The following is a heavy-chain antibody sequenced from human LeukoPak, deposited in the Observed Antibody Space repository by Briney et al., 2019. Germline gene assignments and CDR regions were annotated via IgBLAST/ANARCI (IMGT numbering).Heavy chain of an antibody. V-gene: IGHV4-34*01. J-gene: IGHJ4*02. CDR1: GGSFSGYY. D-gene: IGHD2-2*02. CDR3: ARGANSDIVVVPAAIRFDY. Sequence: PSETLSLTCAVYGGSFSGYYWSWIRQPPGKGLEWIGEINHSGSTNYNPSLKSRVTISVDTSKNQFSLKLSSVTAADTAVYYCARGANSDIVVVPAAIRFDYWGQGTPVTVSS. CDR2: INHSGST.